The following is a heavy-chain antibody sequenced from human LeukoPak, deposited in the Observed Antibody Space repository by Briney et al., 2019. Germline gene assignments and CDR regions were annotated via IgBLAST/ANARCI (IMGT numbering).Heavy chain of an antibody. V-gene: IGHV3-21*01. D-gene: IGHD1-26*01. J-gene: IGHJ6*03. CDR3: AREGGPSSPLGTTCYYMDG. CDR2: ISSSSSYI. Sequence: GGSLRLSCAASGFTFSSYSMNWVRQAPGKGLEWVSSISSSSSYIYYADSVKGRFTISRDNAKNSLYLQMNSLRAEDTAVYYCAREGGPSSPLGTTCYYMDGWGKGTRVTASS. CDR1: GFTFSSYS.